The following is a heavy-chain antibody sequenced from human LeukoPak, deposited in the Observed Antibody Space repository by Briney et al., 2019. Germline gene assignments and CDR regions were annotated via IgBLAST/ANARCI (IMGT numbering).Heavy chain of an antibody. CDR3: ARHGDGSEDYYYYYGMDV. J-gene: IGHJ6*02. D-gene: IGHD3-10*01. CDR2: FYYSGST. CDR1: GGSMSSGGYY. Sequence: SETLSLTCTVSGGSMSSGGYYWSWIRQHPGKGLEWMGNFYYSGSTYYNPSLKSRVTISVDRSKNQFSLKLSSVTAAYTAVYYCARHGDGSEDYYYYYGMDVWGQGTTVTVSS. V-gene: IGHV4-31*03.